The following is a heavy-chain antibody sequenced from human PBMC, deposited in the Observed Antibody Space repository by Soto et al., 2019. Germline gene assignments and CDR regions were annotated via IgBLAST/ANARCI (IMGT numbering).Heavy chain of an antibody. J-gene: IGHJ6*02. CDR1: GGTFSSYA. D-gene: IGHD3-22*01. CDR3: AGGRAPGYYDGSGYYCTDDYYYGMDV. CDR2: IIPIFGTA. Sequence: QVQLVQSGAEVKKPGSSVKVSCKASGGTFSSYAISWVRQAPGQGLEWMGGIIPIFGTANYAQKFQGRVTITADESTSTAYMELSTLRAEDTAVYYCAGGRAPGYYDGSGYYCTDDYYYGMDVWGQGTTVTVSS. V-gene: IGHV1-69*01.